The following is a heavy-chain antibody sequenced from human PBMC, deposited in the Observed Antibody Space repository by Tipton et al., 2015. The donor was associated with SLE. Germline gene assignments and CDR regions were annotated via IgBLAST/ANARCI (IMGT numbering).Heavy chain of an antibody. CDR3: AREATRGHFDF. CDR2: IYYSGST. D-gene: IGHD1-26*01. Sequence: TLSLTCTVSGGSISSYYWSWIRQPPGKGLEWIGYIYYSGSTNYNPSLRSRVTISVDTSKNQFSLNLNSVTAADTAVYFCAREATRGHFDFWGQGTLVTVSS. J-gene: IGHJ4*02. V-gene: IGHV4-59*12. CDR1: GGSISSYY.